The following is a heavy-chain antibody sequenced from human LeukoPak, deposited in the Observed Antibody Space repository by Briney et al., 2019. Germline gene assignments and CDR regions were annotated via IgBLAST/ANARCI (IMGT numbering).Heavy chain of an antibody. CDR3: ARVKGYALDY. CDR2: IYTSGST. CDR1: GGSISSGSYY. J-gene: IGHJ4*02. Sequence: PSQTLSLTCTVSGGSISSGSYYWSWIRQPAGKGLEWIGHIYTSGSTNYIPSLKSRVTISVDTSKNQFSLKLSSVTAADTAVYYCARVKGYALDYWGQGTLVTVSS. V-gene: IGHV4-61*09. D-gene: IGHD5-12*01.